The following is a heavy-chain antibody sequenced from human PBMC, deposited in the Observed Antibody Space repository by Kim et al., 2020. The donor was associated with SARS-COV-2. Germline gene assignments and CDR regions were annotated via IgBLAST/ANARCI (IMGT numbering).Heavy chain of an antibody. CDR1: GFTFSTYS. Sequence: GGSLRLSCAASGFTFSTYSMNWVRQAPGKGLEWVSSISSTSAYIYYADAVKGRFTISRDNAKDSLYLQMNILRAEDTAVYDCARNLVPTTKTYGMDVWGQGTTVTVSS. D-gene: IGHD2-2*01. V-gene: IGHV3-21*01. CDR2: ISSTSAYI. CDR3: ARNLVPTTKTYGMDV. J-gene: IGHJ6*02.